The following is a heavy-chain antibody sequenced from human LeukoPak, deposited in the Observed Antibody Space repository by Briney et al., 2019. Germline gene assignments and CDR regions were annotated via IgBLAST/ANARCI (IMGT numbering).Heavy chain of an antibody. CDR3: ASGRRGLRPEIDY. D-gene: IGHD4-17*01. J-gene: IGHJ4*02. Sequence: SETLSLTCSVSGDSISSGDNFWSWIRQPPGKGLEWIGYILHSGTTNYNPSLRSRVLISVDTSKNQFSLNLISLTAADTAVYYCASGRRGLRPEIDYWGQGTQVTVSS. CDR2: ILHSGTT. V-gene: IGHV4-30-4*01. CDR1: GDSISSGDNF.